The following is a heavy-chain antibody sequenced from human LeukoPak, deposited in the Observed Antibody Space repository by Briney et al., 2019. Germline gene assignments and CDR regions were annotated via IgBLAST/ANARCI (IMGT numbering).Heavy chain of an antibody. Sequence: ASEKSSSEGSGDTSTSDGLRGVRHTPLHEGLSGGWVSSYNGNTNYAQKFQGRVTMTTDTSTSTAYMELRSLRSDDTAVYYCARPRYSSTTGGGGDAFDIWGQGTMVTVSS. CDR3: ARPRYSSTTGGGGDAFDI. V-gene: IGHV1-18*01. J-gene: IGHJ3*02. D-gene: IGHD6-13*01. CDR2: VSSYNGNT. CDR1: GDTSTSDG.